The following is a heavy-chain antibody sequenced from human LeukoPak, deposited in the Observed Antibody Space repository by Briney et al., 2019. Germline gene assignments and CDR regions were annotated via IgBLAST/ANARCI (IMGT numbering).Heavy chain of an antibody. V-gene: IGHV3-21*01. J-gene: IGHJ1*01. CDR2: ISSSSSYI. CDR3: ARDKGGVGANGVQH. D-gene: IGHD1-26*01. CDR1: GFTFSSYS. Sequence: PGGSLRLSCAASGFTFSSYSMNWVRQAPGKGLEWVSSISSSSSYIYYADSVKGRFTISRDNAKNSLYLQMNSLRAEDTAVYYCARDKGGVGANGVQHWGQGTLVTVSS.